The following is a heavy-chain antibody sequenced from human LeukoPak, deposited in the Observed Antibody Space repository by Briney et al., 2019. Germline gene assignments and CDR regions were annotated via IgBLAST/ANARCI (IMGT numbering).Heavy chain of an antibody. CDR2: ISASGGST. J-gene: IGHJ4*02. Sequence: PGGSLRLSCAASGFTFRTYAMTWVRQAPGEGLEWVSSISASGGSTYYADSVRGRFTISRDNSKNTLFLQMNSLRADDTAVYYCAKDLDSSSWALFDHWGQGTLVTVSS. CDR3: AKDLDSSSWALFDH. V-gene: IGHV3-23*01. D-gene: IGHD6-13*01. CDR1: GFTFRTYA.